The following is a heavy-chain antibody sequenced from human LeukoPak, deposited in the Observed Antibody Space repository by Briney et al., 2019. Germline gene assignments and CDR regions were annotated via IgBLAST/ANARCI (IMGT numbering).Heavy chain of an antibody. V-gene: IGHV3-30*18. D-gene: IGHD3-10*01. CDR1: GFTFSSYW. Sequence: GGSLRLSCAASGFTFSSYWMSWVSQAPGKGVEWVAVISYDGSNKYYADSVKGRFTISRDNSKNTLYLQMNSLRAEDTAVYYCAKRGPRGGYYYYGMDVWGQGTTVTVSS. CDR3: AKRGPRGGYYYYGMDV. J-gene: IGHJ6*02. CDR2: ISYDGSNK.